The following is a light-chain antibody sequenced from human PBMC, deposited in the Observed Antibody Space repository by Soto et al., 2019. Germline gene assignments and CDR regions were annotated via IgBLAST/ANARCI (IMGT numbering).Light chain of an antibody. V-gene: IGKV3-15*01. CDR1: QSISNN. CDR2: GAS. J-gene: IGKJ5*01. CDR3: QQYNNWPPST. Sequence: EIVLTQSPASLSLSPGERATLSCRASQSISNNLAWYQQKPGQAPRLLIYGASTRATGIPARFSGSGSGTEFTLTISSLQSEDFAVYYCQQYNNWPPSTFGQGTRLE.